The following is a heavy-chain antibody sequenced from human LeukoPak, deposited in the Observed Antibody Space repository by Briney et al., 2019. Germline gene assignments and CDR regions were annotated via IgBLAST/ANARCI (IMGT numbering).Heavy chain of an antibody. Sequence: PGGSLRLSCAASGFTFSSYNMNWVRQAPGKGLEWVANINLDGSQKYYVDSLKGRFTISRDNAKNSLYLQMNSLRAEDTAVYYCAREKASTTGTTDYDYWGQGTLVTVS. CDR3: AREKASTTGTTDYDY. V-gene: IGHV3-7*01. CDR1: GFTFSSYN. D-gene: IGHD1-1*01. CDR2: INLDGSQK. J-gene: IGHJ4*02.